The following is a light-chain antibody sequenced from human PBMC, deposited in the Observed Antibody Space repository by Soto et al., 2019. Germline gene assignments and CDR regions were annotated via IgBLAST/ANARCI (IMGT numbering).Light chain of an antibody. CDR1: SSDVGGYNY. CDR3: SSYTSGSTWV. CDR2: EVS. J-gene: IGLJ3*02. Sequence: QSALTQPASVSGSPGQSITISCTGTSSDVGGYNYVSWYQQHPGKAPKLIIYEVSNRPSGVSNRFSGSKSGDTASLTISGLQAEDGADYYCSSYTSGSTWVFGGGTKLTVL. V-gene: IGLV2-14*01.